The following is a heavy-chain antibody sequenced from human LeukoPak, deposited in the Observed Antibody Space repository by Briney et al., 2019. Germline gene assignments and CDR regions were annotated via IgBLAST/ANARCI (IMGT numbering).Heavy chain of an antibody. D-gene: IGHD3-22*01. CDR3: ARETTYYYDSSGYPLWDY. CDR1: GGTFSSYA. J-gene: IGHJ4*02. CDR2: IIPIFGTA. Sequence: GASVKVSCKASGGTFSSYAISWVRQAPGQWLEWMGGIIPIFGTASYAQKFQGRVTITADKSTSTVYMELSSLRSEDTAVYYCARETTYYYDSSGYPLWDYWGQGTLVTVSS. V-gene: IGHV1-69*06.